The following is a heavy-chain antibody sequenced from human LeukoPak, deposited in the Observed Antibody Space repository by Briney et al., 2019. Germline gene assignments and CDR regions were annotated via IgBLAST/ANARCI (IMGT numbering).Heavy chain of an antibody. CDR1: GFTFSSNA. J-gene: IGHJ4*02. CDR3: AREDTSGHYFDKYYFDY. D-gene: IGHD3-22*01. V-gene: IGHV3-48*04. Sequence: GGSLRLSCAASGFTFSSNAMNWVRQAPGKGLEWLSYISSSSATMYYADSVERLFNIFRDNATNSLFLQMNSLRADDTAVYYCAREDTSGHYFDKYYFDYWGQGVLVTVSS. CDR2: ISSSSATM.